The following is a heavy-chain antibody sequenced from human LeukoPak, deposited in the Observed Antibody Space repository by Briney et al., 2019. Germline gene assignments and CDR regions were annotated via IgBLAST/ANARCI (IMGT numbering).Heavy chain of an antibody. CDR3: ATSRRIHGSGLAVRYSWLDP. J-gene: IGHJ5*02. CDR2: IIPIFETT. V-gene: IGHV1-69*01. CDR1: AGSFSSKA. Sequence: GASVKVSCKASAGSFSSKAISWVRQAPGQGLEWMGGIIPIFETTNYAQKFQGRVTITADESTNTAYMELSSLRSEDTAVYFCATSRRIHGSGLAVRYSWLDPWGPGTLVTASS. D-gene: IGHD3-10*01.